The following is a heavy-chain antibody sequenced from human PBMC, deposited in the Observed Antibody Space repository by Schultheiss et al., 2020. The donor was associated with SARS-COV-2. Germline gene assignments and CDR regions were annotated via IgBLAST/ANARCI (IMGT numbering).Heavy chain of an antibody. CDR2: INPNSGDT. J-gene: IGHJ6*02. V-gene: IGHV1-2*04. Sequence: ASVKVSCKASGYTFTGYYMHWVRQAPGQGLEWMGWINPNSGDTDYAQKFQGWVTMTRDTSISTAYMQLSRLTSDDTAVYYCAREVSTLTEVYGMDVWGQGTTVTVSS. CDR1: GYTFTGYY. CDR3: AREVSTLTEVYGMDV. D-gene: IGHD2-8*02.